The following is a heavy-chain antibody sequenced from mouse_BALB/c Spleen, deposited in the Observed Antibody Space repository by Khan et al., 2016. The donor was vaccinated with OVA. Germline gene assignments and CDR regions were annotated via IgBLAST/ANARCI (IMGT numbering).Heavy chain of an antibody. D-gene: IGHD4-1*01. J-gene: IGHJ3*01. Sequence: EVELVESGGDLVRPGGSLQLSCTASGFTFSSYSMSWVRQTPDKRLGWVATISSDGDYTYYPDNVKGRFTSSRDNARNTLYLQMSSLKSEDTAMYYCASHLTGSFAYWGQGTLVTVSA. CDR1: GFTFSSYS. CDR2: ISSDGDYT. V-gene: IGHV5-6*01. CDR3: ASHLTGSFAY.